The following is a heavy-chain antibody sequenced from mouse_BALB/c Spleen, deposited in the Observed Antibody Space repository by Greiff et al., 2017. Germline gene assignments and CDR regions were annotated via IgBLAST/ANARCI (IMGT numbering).Heavy chain of an antibody. CDR1: GFTFSSYT. CDR3: ASSYYGNYYAMDY. J-gene: IGHJ4*01. D-gene: IGHD2-10*01. CDR2: ISNGGGST. V-gene: IGHV5-12-2*01. Sequence: EVQRVESGGGLVQPGGSLKLSCAASGFTFSSYTMSWVRQTPEKRLEWVAYISNGGGSTYYPDTVKGRFTISRDNAKNTLYLQMGSLKSEDTAMYYCASSYYGNYYAMDYWGQGTSVTVSA.